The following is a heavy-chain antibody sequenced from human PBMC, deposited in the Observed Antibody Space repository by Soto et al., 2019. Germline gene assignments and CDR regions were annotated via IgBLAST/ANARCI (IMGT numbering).Heavy chain of an antibody. CDR1: GYTFSDYY. D-gene: IGHD3-3*01. Sequence: QVQLVDSGGDLVKRGGSLRLSCAASGYTFSDYYMSWIRQAPGKGLEWISYIDTSSTKIYYADSVKGRFTISRDNAKNSLYLEMNSLRDEDTAVYYCASHYDMWSGYLSPVDYWGQGTLVTVSS. J-gene: IGHJ4*02. V-gene: IGHV3-11*01. CDR3: ASHYDMWSGYLSPVDY. CDR2: IDTSSTKI.